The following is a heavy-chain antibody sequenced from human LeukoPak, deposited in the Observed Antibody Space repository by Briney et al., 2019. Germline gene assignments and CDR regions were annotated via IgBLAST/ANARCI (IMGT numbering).Heavy chain of an antibody. D-gene: IGHD3-10*01. CDR2: INPNSGGT. V-gene: IGHV1-2*02. CDR3: PRVDGSGLDY. CDR1: LYRLHQYF. Sequence: AAVNVSCLACLYRLHQYFLLGLEPAPGQGLEWMGWINPNSGGTNYAQKFQGRVTMTRDTSISTAYMELSRLRSDDTAVYYLPRVDGSGLDYWGQGTLLTVSS. J-gene: IGHJ4*02.